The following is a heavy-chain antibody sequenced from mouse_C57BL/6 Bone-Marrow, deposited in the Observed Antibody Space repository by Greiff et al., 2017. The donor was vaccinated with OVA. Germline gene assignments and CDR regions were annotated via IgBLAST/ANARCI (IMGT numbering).Heavy chain of an antibody. V-gene: IGHV14-4*01. CDR1: GFNIKDDY. J-gene: IGHJ3*01. CDR2: IDPENGDT. CDR3: TTWGDYDVPFAY. Sequence: EVQGVESGAELVRPGASVKLSCTASGFNIKDDYMHWVKQRPEQGLEWIGWIDPENGDTEYASKFQGKATITADTSSNTAYLQLSSLTSEDTAVYYGTTWGDYDVPFAYWGQGTLVTVSA. D-gene: IGHD2-4*01.